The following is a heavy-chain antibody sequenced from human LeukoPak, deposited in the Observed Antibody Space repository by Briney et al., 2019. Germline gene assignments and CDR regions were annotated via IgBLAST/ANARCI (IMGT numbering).Heavy chain of an antibody. D-gene: IGHD3-3*01. CDR1: GGSISSSSYY. V-gene: IGHV4-39*01. CDR2: IYYSGST. J-gene: IGHJ5*02. Sequence: SETLSLTCTVSGGSISSSSYYWGWIRQPPGKGLEWIGSIYYSGSTYYNPSLKSRVTISVDTSKNQFSLKLSSVTAADTAVYYCARSAAYYDFWSGISFDPWGQGTLVIVSS. CDR3: ARSAAYYDFWSGISFDP.